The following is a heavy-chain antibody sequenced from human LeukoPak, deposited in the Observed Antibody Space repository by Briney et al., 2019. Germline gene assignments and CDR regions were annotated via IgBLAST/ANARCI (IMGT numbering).Heavy chain of an antibody. Sequence: GGSLRLSCVASRFTFTTYWMHWVRQAPGKGLVWVSGINSDGSRTTYADSVKGRFTISRDNAKNTLYLQMNSLRAEDTAVYYCARVPPRIAVAGATYWGQGTLVTVSS. CDR1: RFTFTTYW. D-gene: IGHD6-19*01. CDR2: INSDGSRT. CDR3: ARVPPRIAVAGATY. J-gene: IGHJ4*02. V-gene: IGHV3-74*03.